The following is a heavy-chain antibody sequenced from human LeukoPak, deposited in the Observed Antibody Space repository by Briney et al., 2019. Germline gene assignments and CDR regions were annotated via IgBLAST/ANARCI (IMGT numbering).Heavy chain of an antibody. CDR2: ISGSGGST. J-gene: IGHJ4*02. CDR3: ARVGYTGTWYSSPPFDY. CDR1: GFTFSSYA. D-gene: IGHD6-13*01. Sequence: PGGSLRLSCAASGFTFSSYAMSWVRQAPGKGLEWVSAISGSGGSTYYADSVKGRFTISRDNSKNTLYLQMNSLRVEDTAVYYCARVGYTGTWYSSPPFDYWGQGTLVTVSS. V-gene: IGHV3-23*01.